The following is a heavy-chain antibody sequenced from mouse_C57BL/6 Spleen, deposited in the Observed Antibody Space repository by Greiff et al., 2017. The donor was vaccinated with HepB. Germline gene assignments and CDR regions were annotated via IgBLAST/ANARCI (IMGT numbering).Heavy chain of an antibody. V-gene: IGHV3-6*01. J-gene: IGHJ2*01. CDR3: ARSIYYYGPDY. Sequence: DVHLVESGPGLVKPSQSLSLTCSVTGYSITSGYYWNWIRQFPGNKLEWMGYISYDGSNNYNPSLKNRISITRDTSKNQFFLKLNSVTTEDTATYYCARSIYYYGPDYWGQGTTLTVSS. CDR2: ISYDGSN. CDR1: GYSITSGYY. D-gene: IGHD1-1*01.